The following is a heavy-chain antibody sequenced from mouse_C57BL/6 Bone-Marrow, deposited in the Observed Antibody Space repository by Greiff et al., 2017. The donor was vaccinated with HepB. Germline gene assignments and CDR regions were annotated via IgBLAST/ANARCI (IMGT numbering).Heavy chain of an antibody. CDR1: GYTFTDYY. J-gene: IGHJ4*01. CDR2: INPNNGGT. Sequence: EVQLQQSGPELVKPGASVKISCKASGYTFTDYYMNWVKQSHGKSLEWIGDINPNNGGTSYNQKFKGKATLTVDKSSSTAYMELRSLTSEDSAVYNCARVPPAYSPMGYWGQGTSVTVSS. CDR3: ARVPPAYSPMGY. V-gene: IGHV1-26*01.